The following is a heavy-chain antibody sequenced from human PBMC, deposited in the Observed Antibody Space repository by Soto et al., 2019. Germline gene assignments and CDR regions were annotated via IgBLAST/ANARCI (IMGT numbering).Heavy chain of an antibody. Sequence: QVQLQESGPGLVKPSQTLSLTCTVSGGSISGGDYYWSWIRQHPGKGLEWIGYIDYSGSTYYNPSLKSRVTISVDTSKNQCSLKLSSVTAADTAVYYCAREASLNGDYSTHDYWGQGTLVTVSS. D-gene: IGHD4-17*01. CDR1: GGSISGGDYY. V-gene: IGHV4-31*03. J-gene: IGHJ4*02. CDR3: AREASLNGDYSTHDY. CDR2: IDYSGST.